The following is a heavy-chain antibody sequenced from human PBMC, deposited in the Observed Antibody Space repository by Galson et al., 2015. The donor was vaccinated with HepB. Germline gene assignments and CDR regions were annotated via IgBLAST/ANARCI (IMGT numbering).Heavy chain of an antibody. Sequence: QVQLQESGPGLVKPSETLSLTCTVSGGSISSSSYYWGWIRQPPGKGLEWIGSIYYSGSTYYNPSLKSRVTISVDTSKNQFSLKLSSVTAADTAVYYCARGPRWGYWYFDLWGRGTLVTVSS. CDR2: IYYSGST. D-gene: IGHD4-23*01. V-gene: IGHV4-39*07. CDR1: GGSISSSSYY. J-gene: IGHJ2*01. CDR3: ARGPRWGYWYFDL.